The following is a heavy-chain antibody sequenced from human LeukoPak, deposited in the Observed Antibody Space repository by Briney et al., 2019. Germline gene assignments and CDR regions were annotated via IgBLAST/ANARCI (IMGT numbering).Heavy chain of an antibody. Sequence: GGSLRLSCAASGFTFSRHCMHWVRQAPGKGLEWVAFIRNDASDKYYADSVKGRLTISRDNSQTTLYLQMKSLRRQDTAVYYCAKDKAFLAGYFDYWGQGNLVTVSS. V-gene: IGHV3-30*02. CDR3: AKDKAFLAGYFDY. CDR2: IRNDASDK. CDR1: GFTFSRHC. J-gene: IGHJ4*02.